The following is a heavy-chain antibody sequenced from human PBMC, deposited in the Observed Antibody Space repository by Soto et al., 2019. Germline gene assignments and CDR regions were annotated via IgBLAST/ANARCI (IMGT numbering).Heavy chain of an antibody. Sequence: PSETLSLTCTVSGGSISSSTYYWGWMRQPPGKGLEWIASFFIGGNTYYNPSLKSRVTISVDTSKNQFSLKLSSVTAADTAVYYCARLSSGSSDIWGQGTMVTVSS. CDR1: GGSISSSTYY. CDR2: FFIGGNT. V-gene: IGHV4-39*01. D-gene: IGHD1-26*01. J-gene: IGHJ3*02. CDR3: ARLSSGSSDI.